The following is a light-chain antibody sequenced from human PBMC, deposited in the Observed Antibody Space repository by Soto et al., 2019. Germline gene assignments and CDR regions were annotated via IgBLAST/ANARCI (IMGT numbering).Light chain of an antibody. V-gene: IGKV1-33*01. CDR3: QQYDSLPYT. Sequence: DFRMTQSPSSLSASLGDRITITCQASQVITTSLSWFQQRPGKAPRLLIFDASYLEAGVPSRFSGSGSGTDFSFTISSLQPEDIATYYCQQYDSLPYTFGQGTKLEIK. CDR2: DAS. CDR1: QVITTS. J-gene: IGKJ2*01.